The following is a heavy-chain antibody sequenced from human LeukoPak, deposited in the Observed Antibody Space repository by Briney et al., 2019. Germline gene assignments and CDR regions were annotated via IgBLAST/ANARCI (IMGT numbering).Heavy chain of an antibody. Sequence: ASVKVSCKASGHTFTSYYMHWVRQAPGQGLEWMGIINPSGGSTSYAQKFQGRVTMTRDTSTSTVYMELSSLRSEDTAVYYCARGTVTMVRGVMTPFDYWGQGTLVTVSS. V-gene: IGHV1-46*01. CDR2: INPSGGST. D-gene: IGHD3-10*01. J-gene: IGHJ4*02. CDR3: ARGTVTMVRGVMTPFDY. CDR1: GHTFTSYY.